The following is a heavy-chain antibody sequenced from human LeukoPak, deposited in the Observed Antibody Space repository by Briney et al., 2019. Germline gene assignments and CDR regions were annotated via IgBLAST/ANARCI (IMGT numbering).Heavy chain of an antibody. Sequence: SETLSLTCTVSGGSISSGSYYWSWIRQPAGKGLEWIGRIYTSGSTNYNPSLKSRVTISVDTSKNQFSLKLSSVTAADTAVYYCARGIVVVAQLGHYYYYMDVWGKGTTVTISS. D-gene: IGHD2-15*01. J-gene: IGHJ6*03. CDR3: ARGIVVVAQLGHYYYYMDV. V-gene: IGHV4-61*02. CDR2: IYTSGST. CDR1: GGSISSGSYY.